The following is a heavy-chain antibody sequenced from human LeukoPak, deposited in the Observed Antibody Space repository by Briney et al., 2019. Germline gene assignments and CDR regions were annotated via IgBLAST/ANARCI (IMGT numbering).Heavy chain of an antibody. J-gene: IGHJ3*02. CDR2: ISGSGGST. D-gene: IGHD2-2*01. CDR1: GFTFSGYA. CDR3: AKDLGQEVVPAAHDAFDI. V-gene: IGHV3-23*01. Sequence: GGSLRLSCAASGFTFSGYAMSWVRQAPGKGLEWVSAISGSGGSTYYADSVKGRFTISRDNSKNTLYLQINSLRAEDTAVYYCAKDLGQEVVPAAHDAFDIWGQGTMVTVSS.